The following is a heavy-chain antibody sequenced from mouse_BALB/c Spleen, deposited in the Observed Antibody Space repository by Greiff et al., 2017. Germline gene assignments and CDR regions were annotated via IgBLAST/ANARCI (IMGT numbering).Heavy chain of an antibody. Sequence: LVESGGGLVQPGGSLKLSCAASGFTFSSYGMSWVRPTPDKRLELVATINSNGGSTYYPDSVKGRFTISRDNAKNSLYLQMSSLKSEDTAMYYCARDLGGSSYEDAMDYWGQGTSVTVSS. CDR3: ARDLGGSSYEDAMDY. J-gene: IGHJ4*01. CDR1: GFTFSSYG. V-gene: IGHV5-6-3*01. D-gene: IGHD1-1*01. CDR2: INSNGGST.